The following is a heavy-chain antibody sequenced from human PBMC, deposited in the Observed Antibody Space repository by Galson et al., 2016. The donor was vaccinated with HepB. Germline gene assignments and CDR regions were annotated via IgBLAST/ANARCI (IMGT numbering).Heavy chain of an antibody. D-gene: IGHD3-3*01. V-gene: IGHV4-4*02. CDR2: IYHSGST. CDR1: GGSISSDHW. J-gene: IGHJ4*02. CDR3: ARVKDFWSGYLGENNN. Sequence: TLSLTCAVSGGSISSDHWWSWVRQPPGKGLEWIGEIYHSGSTHYNPSLRSRVTISLDKSKNHFSLKLNSVTAADTAVYYCARVKDFWSGYLGENNNGGQGTLVTFSS.